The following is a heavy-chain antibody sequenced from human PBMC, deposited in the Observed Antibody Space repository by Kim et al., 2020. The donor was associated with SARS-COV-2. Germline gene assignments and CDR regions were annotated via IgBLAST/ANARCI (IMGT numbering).Heavy chain of an antibody. CDR3: ASYDYVWGSYRYDDY. Sequence: TGKSRFTISREKAKNSLYLQMNSLRDEDTAVYYCASYDYVWGSYRYDDYWGQGTLVTVSS. D-gene: IGHD3-16*02. V-gene: IGHV3-48*02. J-gene: IGHJ4*02.